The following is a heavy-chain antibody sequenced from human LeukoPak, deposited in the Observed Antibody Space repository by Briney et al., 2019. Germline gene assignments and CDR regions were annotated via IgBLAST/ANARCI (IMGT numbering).Heavy chain of an antibody. D-gene: IGHD2-2*01. J-gene: IGHJ5*02. CDR1: GYIFGSYW. Sequence: GESLKISCQGSGYIFGSYWIGWVRQMPGKGLEWMGIIYPDDSDTRYRPSFQGQVTISADKSISTVYLQWSSLKASDTAMYYCARIVCSPPSCYLAPWGQGTLVTVSS. CDR2: IYPDDSDT. V-gene: IGHV5-51*01. CDR3: ARIVCSPPSCYLAP.